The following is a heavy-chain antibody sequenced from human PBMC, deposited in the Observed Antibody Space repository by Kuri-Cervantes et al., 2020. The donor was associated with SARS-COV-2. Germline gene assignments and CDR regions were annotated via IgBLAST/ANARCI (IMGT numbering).Heavy chain of an antibody. CDR3: TRDDFWSGYFED. J-gene: IGHJ4*02. D-gene: IGHD3-3*01. V-gene: IGHV3-7*01. CDR1: GFTFSSYW. CDR2: IKQDGSEK. Sequence: ETLSLTCAASGFTFSSYWMSWVRQAPGKGLEWVANIKQDGSEKYYVDSVKGRFTISRDNAKNSLYLQMNSLRAEDTAVYYCTRDDFWSGYFEDWGQGALVTVSS.